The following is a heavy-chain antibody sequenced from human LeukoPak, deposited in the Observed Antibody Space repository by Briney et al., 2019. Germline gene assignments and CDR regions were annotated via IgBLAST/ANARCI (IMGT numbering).Heavy chain of an antibody. CDR3: AKGKWSGTYYFDY. J-gene: IGHJ4*02. V-gene: IGHV3-66*01. Sequence: GGSLRLSCAASGFTVSNNYMSWVRQAPGKGLEWVSVIYYGGSTDYADSVKGRFTISRDNSKNTLHLQMNSLRVEDTAVYYCAKGKWSGTYYFDYWGQGTLVTVSS. CDR2: IYYGGST. CDR1: GFTVSNNY. D-gene: IGHD1-14*01.